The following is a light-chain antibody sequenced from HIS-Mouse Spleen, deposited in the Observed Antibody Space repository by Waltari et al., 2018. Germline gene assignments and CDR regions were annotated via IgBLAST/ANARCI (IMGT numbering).Light chain of an antibody. CDR1: ALPKKY. J-gene: IGLJ2*01. CDR3: YSTDSSGNHRV. Sequence: SYELTQPPSVSVSPGQTARITCPGHALPKKYAYWYQQKSGPAPVLVIYEDSKRPSGIPERFSGSSSGTMATLTISGAQVEDEADYYCYSTDSSGNHRVFGGGTKLTVL. V-gene: IGLV3-10*01. CDR2: EDS.